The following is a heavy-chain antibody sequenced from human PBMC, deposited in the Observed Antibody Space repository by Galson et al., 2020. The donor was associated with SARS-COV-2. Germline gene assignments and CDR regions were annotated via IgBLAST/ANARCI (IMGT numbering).Heavy chain of an antibody. CDR2: ISYDGSNK. J-gene: IGHJ6*03. CDR3: ARDDYDLAYGYYYYMDV. V-gene: IGHV3-30*04. Sequence: GGSLRLSCAASGFTFSSYAMHWVRQAPGKGLEWVVVISYDGSNKYYADSVKGRFTISRDNSKNTLYLQMNSLRAEDTAVYYCARDDYDLAYGYYYYMDVWGKGTTVTVSS. D-gene: IGHD3-3*01. CDR1: GFTFSSYA.